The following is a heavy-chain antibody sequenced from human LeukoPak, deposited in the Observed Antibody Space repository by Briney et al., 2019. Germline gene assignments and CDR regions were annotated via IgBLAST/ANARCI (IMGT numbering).Heavy chain of an antibody. CDR3: AGGYSYGDFDY. CDR2: IYYSGST. V-gene: IGHV4-59*01. D-gene: IGHD5-18*01. Sequence: SETLSLTCTVSGGSISSYYWSRIRQPPGKGLEWIGYIYYSGSTNYNPSLKSRVTISVDTSKNQFSLKLSSVTAADTAVYYCAGGYSYGDFDYWGQGTLVTVSS. J-gene: IGHJ4*02. CDR1: GGSISSYY.